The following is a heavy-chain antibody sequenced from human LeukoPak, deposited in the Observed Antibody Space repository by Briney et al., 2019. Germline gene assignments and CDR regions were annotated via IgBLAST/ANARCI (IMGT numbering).Heavy chain of an antibody. D-gene: IGHD3-3*01. J-gene: IGHJ4*02. V-gene: IGHV3-9*01. CDR2: ISWNSGGI. Sequence: GRSLRLSCAASGFNFDDYAMHWVRQIPGKGLEWVSYISWNSGGIGYADSVKGRFTISRDNAKNSLYLQMNSLSGEDAALYYCVKEGIGGFDYWGQGTLVTVSS. CDR3: VKEGIGGFDY. CDR1: GFNFDDYA.